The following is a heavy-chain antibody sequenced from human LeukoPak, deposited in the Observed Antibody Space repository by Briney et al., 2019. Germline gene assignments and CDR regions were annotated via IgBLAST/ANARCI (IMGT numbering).Heavy chain of an antibody. D-gene: IGHD3-10*01. CDR1: GFTFGDYS. J-gene: IGHJ4*02. CDR3: AKLMVGGLTKSPFDS. V-gene: IGHV3-9*01. CDR2: IHWTGGIV. Sequence: GGSRRLSWEGSGFTFGDYSMHWVGQAQGKGREGISGIHWTGGIVAYAASVKGRFTISRDNAKNSLYLEMNSLKPEGTALYYCAKLMVGGLTKSPFDSWGQGTLVTVSS.